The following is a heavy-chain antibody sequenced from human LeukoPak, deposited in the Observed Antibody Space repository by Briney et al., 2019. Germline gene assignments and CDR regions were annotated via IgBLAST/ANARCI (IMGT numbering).Heavy chain of an antibody. D-gene: IGHD3-9*01. V-gene: IGHV1-2*02. J-gene: IGHJ4*02. Sequence: GASVKVSCKASGYTFTGYYMHWVRQAPGQGLGWMGWINPNSGGTNYAQKFQGRVTMTRDTSISTACMELSRLRSDDTAVYYCAVYYDILTGYPPLRTFDYWGQGTLVTVSS. CDR3: AVYYDILTGYPPLRTFDY. CDR2: INPNSGGT. CDR1: GYTFTGYY.